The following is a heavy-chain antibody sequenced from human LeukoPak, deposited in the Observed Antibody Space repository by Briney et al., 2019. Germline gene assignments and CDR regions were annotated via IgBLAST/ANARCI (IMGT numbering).Heavy chain of an antibody. CDR2: IIPIFDTA. Sequence: GSSVKVSCKASGGTFTNYAISWVRQAPGQGLEWMGGIIPIFDTANYAQKFQGRVTITADESTSTAYMELSSLRSENTAVYYCARCPGDDFWSGYYYYYMDVWGKGTTVTVSS. CDR3: ARCPGDDFWSGYYYYYMDV. D-gene: IGHD3-3*01. V-gene: IGHV1-69*01. J-gene: IGHJ6*03. CDR1: GGTFTNYA.